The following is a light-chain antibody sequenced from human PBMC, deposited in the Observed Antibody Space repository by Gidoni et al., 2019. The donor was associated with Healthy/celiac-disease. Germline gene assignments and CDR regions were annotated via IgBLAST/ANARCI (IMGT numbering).Light chain of an antibody. V-gene: IGLV3-1*01. CDR1: KLGDKY. Sequence: PGQTASITCSGDKLGDKYACWYQQKPGQSPVLVIYQDSKRPSGIPERFSGSNSGNTATLTISGTQAMDEADYYCQAWDSSTVVFGGGTKLTV. CDR2: QDS. CDR3: QAWDSSTVV. J-gene: IGLJ2*01.